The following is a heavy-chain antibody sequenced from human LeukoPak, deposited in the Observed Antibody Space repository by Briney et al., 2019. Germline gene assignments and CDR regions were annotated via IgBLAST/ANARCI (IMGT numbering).Heavy chain of an antibody. Sequence: KPSETLSLTCAVYGGSFSGYYWSWIRQPPGKGLEWIGEINHSGSTNYNPSLKSRVTISVDTSKNQFSLKLSSVTAADTAVYYCARGNARITIFGVVIRLGNNKNWYFDLWGRGTLVTVSS. V-gene: IGHV4-34*01. CDR3: ARGNARITIFGVVIRLGNNKNWYFDL. J-gene: IGHJ2*01. CDR1: GGSFSGYY. D-gene: IGHD3-3*01. CDR2: INHSGST.